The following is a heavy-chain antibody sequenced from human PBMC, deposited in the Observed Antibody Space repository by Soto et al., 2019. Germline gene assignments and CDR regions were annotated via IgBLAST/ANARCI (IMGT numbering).Heavy chain of an antibody. CDR3: TTGLFVGSSNTHY. D-gene: IGHD6-6*01. J-gene: IGHJ4*02. Sequence: EVQLVESGGVLVNPGGSLRLSCAASGFTFANAWMSWVRQAPGKGLEWVARIKSKRDGGTTDYAVPVKGRFIISRDDSKDTLYLQMNSLKTADTDVYYCTTGLFVGSSNTHYWGQGTLVTVS. CDR2: IKSKRDGGTT. V-gene: IGHV3-15*01. CDR1: GFTFANAW.